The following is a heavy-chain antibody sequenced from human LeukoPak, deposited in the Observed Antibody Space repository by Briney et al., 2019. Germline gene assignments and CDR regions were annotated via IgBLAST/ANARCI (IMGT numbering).Heavy chain of an antibody. CDR2: IYYSGST. D-gene: IGHD1-26*01. CDR1: GDSISSYN. CDR3: ARHWGGSYLHYFDY. J-gene: IGHJ4*02. Sequence: PSETLSLTCTVSGDSISSYNWSWVRQPPGKGLEWVGYIYYSGSTNYNPSLKSRVTISVDTSKNQFSLKLSSVTAADTAVYYCARHWGGSYLHYFDYWGQGTLVTVSS. V-gene: IGHV4-59*08.